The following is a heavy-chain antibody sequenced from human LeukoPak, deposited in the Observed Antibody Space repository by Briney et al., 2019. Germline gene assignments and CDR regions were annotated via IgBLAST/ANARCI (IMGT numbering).Heavy chain of an antibody. V-gene: IGHV3-48*03. CDR2: ISSSGTTI. CDR1: GFTFNSYE. D-gene: IGHD2-15*01. J-gene: IGHJ3*02. CDR3: ARDAGCSGGSCYSPDAFDI. Sequence: GGSLRPSCAASGFTFNSYEMNWVRQAPGKGLEWVSYISSSGTTIYYADSVRGRFTISRDNAKNSLYLQMNSLRAEDTAVYYCARDAGCSGGSCYSPDAFDIWGQGTTVTVSS.